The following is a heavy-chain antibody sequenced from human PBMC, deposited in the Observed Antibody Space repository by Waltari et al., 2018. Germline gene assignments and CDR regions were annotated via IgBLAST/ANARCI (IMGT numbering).Heavy chain of an antibody. CDR3: ARAPMSGAATGTFDF. V-gene: IGHV4-38-2*02. Sequence: QEQLQESGPGLVKPSETLSLTCTVSGYSITSGYYWGCIRQPRGRGLDWIGCIYHSWNTYYNPSLKGRLTISVDTSKNQFSLRLSSVTAADTAVYYCARAPMSGAATGTFDFWGLGSLVTVSP. D-gene: IGHD6-13*01. J-gene: IGHJ4*02. CDR1: GYSITSGYY. CDR2: IYHSWNT.